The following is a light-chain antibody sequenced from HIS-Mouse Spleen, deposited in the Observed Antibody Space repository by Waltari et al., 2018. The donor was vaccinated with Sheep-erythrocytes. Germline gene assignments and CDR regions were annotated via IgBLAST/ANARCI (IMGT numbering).Light chain of an antibody. CDR1: QRISGY. V-gene: IGKV1-39*01. CDR2: AAS. CDR3: QQSYSTPQFT. J-gene: IGKJ3*01. Sequence: DIQMTQSPSSLSASVRDRVTITCRASQRISGYLNWYQQKPGKAPKLLSYAASSLQSGVPSRFSGSGSGTDFTLTISSLQPEDFATYYCQQSYSTPQFTFGPGTKVDIK.